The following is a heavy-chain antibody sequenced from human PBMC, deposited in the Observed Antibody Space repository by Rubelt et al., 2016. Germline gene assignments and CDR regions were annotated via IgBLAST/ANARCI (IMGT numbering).Heavy chain of an antibody. CDR3: RVGANIVDY. V-gene: IGHV3-53*01. Sequence: EVQLLESGGGLVQDGGSLRLSCAASGFSVSSNFMSWVRQSPGKGLEWVSVIYTGGSTFYADSVRGRFSISRDSSKNMFYLQRNSLRVEDTAVYYGRVGANIVDYWGQGTLVTVAS. CDR1: GFSVSSNF. D-gene: IGHD1-26*01. CDR2: IYTGGST. J-gene: IGHJ4*02.